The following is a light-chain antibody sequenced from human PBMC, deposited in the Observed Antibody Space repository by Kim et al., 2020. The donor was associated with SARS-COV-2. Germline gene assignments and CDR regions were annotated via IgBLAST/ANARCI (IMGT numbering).Light chain of an antibody. CDR3: QQYVSYPIT. CDR2: VAS. Sequence: DVQMTQSPSSLSASVGDRVTITCRASRDISNWLAWFQQKPGKAPKSLIYVASNLQSGVPPRFSGAGSGTDFSLTISGLQPEDFATYFCQQYVSYPITFGQGTRLDIK. CDR1: RDISNW. V-gene: IGKV1D-16*01. J-gene: IGKJ5*01.